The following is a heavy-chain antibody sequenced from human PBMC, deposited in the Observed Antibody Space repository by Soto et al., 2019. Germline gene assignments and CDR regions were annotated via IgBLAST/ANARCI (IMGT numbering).Heavy chain of an antibody. D-gene: IGHD3-9*01. CDR3: ARAYYDILPGSDAFDI. Sequence: SETLSLTCTVSGGSVSSGSYYWSWIRQPPGKGLEWIGYIYYSGSTNYNPSLKSRVTISVDTSKNQFSLKLSSVTPADTAVYYCARAYYDILPGSDAFDIWGQGTMVTVSS. CDR2: IYYSGST. J-gene: IGHJ3*02. CDR1: GGSVSSGSYY. V-gene: IGHV4-61*01.